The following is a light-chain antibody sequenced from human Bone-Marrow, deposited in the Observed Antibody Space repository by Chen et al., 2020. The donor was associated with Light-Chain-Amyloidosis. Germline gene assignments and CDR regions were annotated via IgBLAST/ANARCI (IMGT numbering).Light chain of an antibody. V-gene: IGLV2-14*01. CDR2: DVS. Sequence: QSALTQPASVSGSPGQSITISCTGTSSDIGDYNYVSWYQQHPGKAHKLMIYDVSNRPSGVSDCYSGSKAGVTASLTISGLQAEDEADYFCSSYTSSSTRVFGGGTKLTVL. CDR1: SSDIGDYNY. CDR3: SSYTSSSTRV. J-gene: IGLJ3*02.